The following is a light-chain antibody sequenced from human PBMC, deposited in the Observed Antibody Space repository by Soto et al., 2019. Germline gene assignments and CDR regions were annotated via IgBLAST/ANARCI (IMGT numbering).Light chain of an antibody. CDR1: ESVSSN. V-gene: IGKV3-15*01. CDR3: QQYNSWPQIT. Sequence: EVVMTQSPATLSVSPGERATLSCRASESVSSNLAWYQQRPGQAPRLVIYGASTRATGIPDRFSGGGSGTEFTLTISSLQSEDFAVYYCQQYNSWPQITFGQGTRLDIX. CDR2: GAS. J-gene: IGKJ5*01.